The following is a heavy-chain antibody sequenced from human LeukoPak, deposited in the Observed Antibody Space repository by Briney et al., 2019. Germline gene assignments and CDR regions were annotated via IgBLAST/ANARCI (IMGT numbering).Heavy chain of an antibody. CDR1: GGSISGYY. V-gene: IGHV4-59*01. CDR3: ARAFYPGYYSYMAV. J-gene: IGHJ6*03. CDR2: IYYSGST. D-gene: IGHD3-3*02. Sequence: SETLSLTCTVSGGSISGYYWSWIRQPPGKGLEWIGYIYYSGSTNYNPSLKSRVTISVDTSKNQFSLKLSSVTAADTAVYYCARAFYPGYYSYMAVWGKGTTVTVS.